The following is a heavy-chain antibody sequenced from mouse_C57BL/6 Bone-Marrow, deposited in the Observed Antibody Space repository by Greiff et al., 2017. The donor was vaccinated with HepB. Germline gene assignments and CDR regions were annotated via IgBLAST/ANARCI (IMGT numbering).Heavy chain of an antibody. CDR3: TTRYYGIY. Sequence: DVKLQESGAELVRPGASVKLSCTASGFNIKDDYMHWVKQRPEQGLEWIGWIDPENGDTEYASKFQGKATITADTSSNTAYLQLSSLTSEDTAVYYCTTRYYGIYWGQGTTLTVSS. D-gene: IGHD1-1*01. CDR1: GFNIKDDY. J-gene: IGHJ2*01. V-gene: IGHV14-4*01. CDR2: IDPENGDT.